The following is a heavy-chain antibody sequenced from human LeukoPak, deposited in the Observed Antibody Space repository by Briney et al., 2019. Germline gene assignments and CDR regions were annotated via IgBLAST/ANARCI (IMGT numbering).Heavy chain of an antibody. CDR3: ARELMVRGVALYYYGMDV. J-gene: IGHJ6*04. CDR2: IIPIFGTA. V-gene: IGHV1-69*06. CDR1: GGTFSSYA. Sequence: ASVKVSCKASGGTFSSYAISWVRQAPGQGLEWMGGIIPIFGTANYAQKFQGRVTITADKSTSTAYMELSSLRSEDTAVYYCARELMVRGVALYYYGMDVWGKGTTVTVSS. D-gene: IGHD3-10*01.